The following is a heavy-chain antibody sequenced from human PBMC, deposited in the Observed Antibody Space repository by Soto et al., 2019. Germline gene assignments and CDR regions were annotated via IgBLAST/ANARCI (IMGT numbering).Heavy chain of an antibody. CDR1: GFTLGSYA. CDR2: ISGGGSGT. J-gene: IGHJ5*02. V-gene: IGHV3-23*01. D-gene: IGHD2-8*02. CDR3: AKDPKSTVRFNWFDP. Sequence: EMQLSESGGGLVQPGGSLRLSCAASGFTLGSYAMSWVRQAPGKGLEWVSAISGGGSGTYYADSVKGRFTISRDNSKKTLFLQMNSLRVEDTAIYYCAKDPKSTVRFNWFDPWGHGTLVTVYS.